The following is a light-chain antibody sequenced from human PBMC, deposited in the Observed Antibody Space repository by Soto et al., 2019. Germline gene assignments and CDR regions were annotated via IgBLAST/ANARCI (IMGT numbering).Light chain of an antibody. J-gene: IGKJ3*01. CDR3: QQYSSTPFT. CDR1: QSVLHSSNNKNY. CDR2: WAS. V-gene: IGKV4-1*01. Sequence: DIVMTQSPDSLAVSLGERATINCKSSQSVLHSSNNKNYLAWYQQKPGQPPKLLISWASTRESGVPDRFSSRGSGTDFTLTISSLQAEDVAVYYCQQYSSTPFTFRPGTKVDIK.